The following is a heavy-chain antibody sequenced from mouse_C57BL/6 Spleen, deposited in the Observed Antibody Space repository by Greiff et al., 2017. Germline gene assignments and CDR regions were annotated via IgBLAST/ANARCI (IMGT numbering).Heavy chain of an antibody. J-gene: IGHJ4*01. Sequence: VKLQQSGAELVKPGASVKISCKASGYAFSSYWMNWVKQRPGKGLEWIGQIYPGDGDTNYNGKFKGKATLTADKSSSTAYMQLSSLTSEDSAVYFCARKRERGYAMDYWGQGTSVTVSS. CDR2: IYPGDGDT. CDR3: ARKRERGYAMDY. V-gene: IGHV1-80*01. CDR1: GYAFSSYW.